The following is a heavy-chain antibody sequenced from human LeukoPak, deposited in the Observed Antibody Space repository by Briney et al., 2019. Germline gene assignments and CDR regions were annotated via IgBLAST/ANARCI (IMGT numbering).Heavy chain of an antibody. Sequence: GGSLRLSCAASGFSFSGYAMNRVRQAPGKGLEWVALISDDGSNKHYADSVKGRFTISRDNAKKSLYLQMNSLRAEDTAVYYCARSDGGFDYWGQGTLVTVSS. CDR1: GFSFSGYA. V-gene: IGHV3-30*04. J-gene: IGHJ4*02. D-gene: IGHD3-16*01. CDR2: ISDDGSNK. CDR3: ARSDGGFDY.